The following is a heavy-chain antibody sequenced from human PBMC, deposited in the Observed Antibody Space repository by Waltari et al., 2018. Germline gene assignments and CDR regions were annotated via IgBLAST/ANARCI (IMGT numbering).Heavy chain of an antibody. Sequence: QVQLVESGGGVVQPGRSLVLSCAASGFQFRRNARHWVRQAPGKGLEWVAVMWYDGSNKYYADSVKGRFTISRDNSKNTLYLQMNSLRAEDTAVYYCARDLGRAAAGTFDHWGQGTLVTVSS. V-gene: IGHV3-33*01. CDR1: GFQFRRNA. J-gene: IGHJ4*02. CDR2: MWYDGSNK. D-gene: IGHD6-13*01. CDR3: ARDLGRAAAGTFDH.